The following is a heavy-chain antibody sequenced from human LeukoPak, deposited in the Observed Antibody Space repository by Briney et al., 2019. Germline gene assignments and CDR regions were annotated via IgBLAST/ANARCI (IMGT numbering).Heavy chain of an antibody. CDR2: INSDGSST. V-gene: IGHV3-74*01. Sequence: GGSLRLSCAASGFTFSSYWMHWVRQAPGKGLVWVSRINSDGSSTSYADSVKGRFTISRDNAKNTLYLQMNSLRAEDTAVYYCAREGGDYVCPWFDPWGQGTLVTVSS. CDR3: AREGGDYVCPWFDP. J-gene: IGHJ5*02. CDR1: GFTFSSYW. D-gene: IGHD2-21*02.